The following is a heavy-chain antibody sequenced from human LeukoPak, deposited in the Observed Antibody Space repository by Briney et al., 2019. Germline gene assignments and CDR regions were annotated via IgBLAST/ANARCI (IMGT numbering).Heavy chain of an antibody. V-gene: IGHV4-59*01. CDR1: GGSISSYY. Sequence: SETLSLTCTVSGGSISSYYWSWIRQPPGKGLEWIGYIYYTGTTNYNPSLKSRLTISLDTSKNQFSLKLSSATAADTAVYYCARDLSLRGAFDIWGQGTMVTVSS. D-gene: IGHD1-26*01. J-gene: IGHJ3*02. CDR3: ARDLSLRGAFDI. CDR2: IYYTGTT.